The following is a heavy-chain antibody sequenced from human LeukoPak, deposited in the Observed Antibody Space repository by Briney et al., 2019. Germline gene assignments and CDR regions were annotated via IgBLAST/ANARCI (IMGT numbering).Heavy chain of an antibody. V-gene: IGHV1-2*02. CDR3: AIARPADYFDY. D-gene: IGHD6-25*01. Sequence: ASVKVSFTTSGYAFTVYYIHLQWQAPGQGLEWMGWINPNSGGTSYLQNFQGRVTMTRYTSISTAYMDLSTVRSDDTAVYYCAIARPADYFDYWGQGTLVTVSS. CDR2: INPNSGGT. CDR1: GYAFTVYY. J-gene: IGHJ4*02.